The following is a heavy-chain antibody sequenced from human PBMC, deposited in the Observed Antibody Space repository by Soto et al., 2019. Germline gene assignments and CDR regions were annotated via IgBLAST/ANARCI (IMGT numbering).Heavy chain of an antibody. Sequence: QVQLVESGGGVVQPGRSLRLSCAASGFTFSSYGMHWVRQAPGKGLEWVAVIWYDGSNKYYADSVKGRFTISRDNSKNTLYLQMNSLRAEDTAVYYCARDRRDFWSGYHSYYYYGMDVWGQGTTVTVSS. CDR3: ARDRRDFWSGYHSYYYYGMDV. CDR1: GFTFSSYG. J-gene: IGHJ6*02. CDR2: IWYDGSNK. D-gene: IGHD3-3*01. V-gene: IGHV3-33*01.